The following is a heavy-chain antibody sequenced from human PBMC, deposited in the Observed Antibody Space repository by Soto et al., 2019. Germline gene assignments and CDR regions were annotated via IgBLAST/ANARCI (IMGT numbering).Heavy chain of an antibody. Sequence: QVQLVQSGAEVKKPGSSVKVSCKTSGGTFRTSAISWVRQAPGQGLEWMGGIMPVFPTPDYAQKFQGRVTITADESTGTAYMELSSLRSEDTAVYYGARDKDRQQLGGNYYYIMDVWGQGTTVTVSS. D-gene: IGHD3-3*02. CDR1: GGTFRTSA. J-gene: IGHJ6*01. CDR2: IMPVFPTP. V-gene: IGHV1-69*12. CDR3: ARDKDRQQLGGNYYYIMDV.